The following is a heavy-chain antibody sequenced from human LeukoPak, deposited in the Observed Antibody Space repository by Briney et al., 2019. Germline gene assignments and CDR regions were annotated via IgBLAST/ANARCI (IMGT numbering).Heavy chain of an antibody. V-gene: IGHV4-39*07. J-gene: IGHJ3*02. D-gene: IGHD3-10*01. CDR1: GGSISTSNYY. CDR2: IFYSGST. CDR3: AKSNGYGLVGI. Sequence: KPSETLSLTCTVSGGSISTSNYYWGWIRQPSGKGLEWIGNIFYSGSTYYSPSLKSRVTISLDTSRNQFSLKLTSVTAADTAVYYCAKSNGYGLVGIWGQGTMVTVSS.